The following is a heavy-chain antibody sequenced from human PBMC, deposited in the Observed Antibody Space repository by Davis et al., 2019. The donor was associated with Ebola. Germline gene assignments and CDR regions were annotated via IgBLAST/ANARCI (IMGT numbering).Heavy chain of an antibody. Sequence: MPGGSLRLSCTVSGGSISSYYWSWIRQPPGKGLAWIGYIYYSGSTNYNPSLKSRVTISVDTSKNQFSLKLTSVTAADTDVYYCARGNLPDYGGHSDSWGQGSLVTVSS. J-gene: IGHJ5*01. CDR1: GGSISSYY. CDR3: ARGNLPDYGGHSDS. V-gene: IGHV4-59*12. CDR2: IYYSGST. D-gene: IGHD4-23*01.